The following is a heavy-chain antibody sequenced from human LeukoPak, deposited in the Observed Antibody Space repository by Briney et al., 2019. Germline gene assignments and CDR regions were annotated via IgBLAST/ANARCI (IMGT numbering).Heavy chain of an antibody. Sequence: ASVKVSCKASGGTFSSYAINWVRQAPGQGLEWMGGIIPIFGTANYAQKFQGRVTITADKSTSTAYMELSSLRCEDTAVDYCARSSVGQPEDYWGQGTLVTVSS. D-gene: IGHD1-14*01. CDR2: IIPIFGTA. J-gene: IGHJ4*02. CDR1: GGTFSSYA. CDR3: ARSSVGQPEDY. V-gene: IGHV1-69*06.